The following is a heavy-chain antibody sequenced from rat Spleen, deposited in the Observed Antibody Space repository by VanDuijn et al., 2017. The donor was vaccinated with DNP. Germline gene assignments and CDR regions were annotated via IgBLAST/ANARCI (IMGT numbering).Heavy chain of an antibody. V-gene: IGHV5-29*01. D-gene: IGHD1-4*01. CDR3: ASRPPPTRGPFDY. CDR1: GFTFSDYY. Sequence: EVQLVESDGGLVQPGRSLKLSCAVSGFTFSDYYMAWVRQAPAKGLEWVATISYDGSSTYYRDSVKGRFTISRDNAKSTLYLQMDSLRSEDTATYYCASRPPPTRGPFDYWGQGVTVTVSS. J-gene: IGHJ2*01. CDR2: ISYDGSST.